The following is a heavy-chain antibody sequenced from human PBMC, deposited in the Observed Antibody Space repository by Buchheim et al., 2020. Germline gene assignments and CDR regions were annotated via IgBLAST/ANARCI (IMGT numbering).Heavy chain of an antibody. CDR2: IGTGHDT. D-gene: IGHD1-1*01. Sequence: EVQLVESGGGLVQPGGSLRLSCAVSGSTFSTYDMHWVRRITGRGLEWVSAIGTGHDTYHSDSVKGRFTISRENAKNSLYLQMNSLRVEDTGVYYCAREGRGPPPDKWNDWYFDLWGRGT. J-gene: IGHJ2*01. CDR3: AREGRGPPPDKWNDWYFDL. CDR1: GSTFSTYD. V-gene: IGHV3-13*04.